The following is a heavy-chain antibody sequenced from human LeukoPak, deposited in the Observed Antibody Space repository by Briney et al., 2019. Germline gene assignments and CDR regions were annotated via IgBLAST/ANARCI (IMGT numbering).Heavy chain of an antibody. D-gene: IGHD2-2*01. CDR3: AKEARYATSWVDY. J-gene: IGHJ4*02. Sequence: GGSLRLSCTASGFTFSSYAMNWVRQAPGKGLDWVSGLSGTGGSTYYADSVKGRFTISRDNSKNTQFLQMSSLRAEDTAVYYCAKEARYATSWVDYWGQGTLVTVSS. CDR1: GFTFSSYA. V-gene: IGHV3-23*01. CDR2: LSGTGGST.